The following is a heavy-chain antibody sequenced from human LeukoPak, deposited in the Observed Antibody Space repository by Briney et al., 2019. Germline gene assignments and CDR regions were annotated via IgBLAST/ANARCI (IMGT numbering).Heavy chain of an antibody. V-gene: IGHV3-7*01. Sequence: GGSLRLSCAASGFTFSSYWMSWVRQAPGKGLEWVANIKQDGSEKYYVDSVKDRFTISRDNAKNSLYLQMNSLRAEDTAVYYCARDTGTTNQDRQIYFDYWGQGTLVTVSS. D-gene: IGHD1-1*01. CDR1: GFTFSSYW. CDR2: IKQDGSEK. CDR3: ARDTGTTNQDRQIYFDY. J-gene: IGHJ4*02.